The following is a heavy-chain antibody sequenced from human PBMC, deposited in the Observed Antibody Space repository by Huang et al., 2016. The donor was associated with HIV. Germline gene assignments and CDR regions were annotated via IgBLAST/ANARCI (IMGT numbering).Heavy chain of an antibody. J-gene: IGHJ4*02. CDR3: ARPLTGTTALGY. D-gene: IGHD1-20*01. Sequence: QLQLQESGPGLVKPSETLSLTCTVSGSSISSSYYWGWIRQPPGKGLEWIGNFYYSGNISYNPSLKSRVTISVDTSKNHISLKVDSVTAADTAVYYCARPLTGTTALGYWGQGTLVTVSS. CDR1: GSSISSSYY. V-gene: IGHV4-39*01. CDR2: FYYSGNI.